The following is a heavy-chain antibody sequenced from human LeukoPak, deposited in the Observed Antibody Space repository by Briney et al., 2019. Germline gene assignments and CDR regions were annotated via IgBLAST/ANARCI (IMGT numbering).Heavy chain of an antibody. CDR2: IYYSGST. V-gene: IGHV4-39*01. CDR3: ARLKDGPIDY. J-gene: IGHJ4*02. CDR1: GGSISSSRYY. D-gene: IGHD5-24*01. Sequence: SETLSLTCTVSGGSISSSRYYWVWIRQPPGKGLEWIGGIYYSGSTYYNPSLKSRVTISVDTSKNQFSLKLSSVTAADTAVYYCARLKDGPIDYWGQRTLVTVSS.